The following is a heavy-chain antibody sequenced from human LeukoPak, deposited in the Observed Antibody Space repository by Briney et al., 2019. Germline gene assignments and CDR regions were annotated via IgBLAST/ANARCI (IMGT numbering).Heavy chain of an antibody. CDR2: IYSGGRT. Sequence: GGSLRLSCAASGFTVSSNYMSWVRQAPGKGLEWVSAIYSGGRTYYADSVKGRFSISRDNSKNTLYLQMNSLRAEDTAVYYCARARYYDSTGYGAFDIWGQGTMVTVSS. CDR1: GFTVSSNY. V-gene: IGHV3-53*01. CDR3: ARARYYDSTGYGAFDI. J-gene: IGHJ3*02. D-gene: IGHD3-22*01.